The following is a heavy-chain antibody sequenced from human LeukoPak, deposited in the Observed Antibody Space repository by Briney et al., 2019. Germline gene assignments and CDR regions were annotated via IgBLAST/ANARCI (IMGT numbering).Heavy chain of an antibody. Sequence: ASVKVSCKASGYTFTSYGISWVRQAPGQGLEWMGWISAYNGNTNYAQKLQGRATMTTDTSTSTAYMELRSLRSDDTAVYYCARDVGYDYVWGSYRFDYWGQGTLVTVSS. J-gene: IGHJ4*02. CDR3: ARDVGYDYVWGSYRFDY. V-gene: IGHV1-18*01. CDR1: GYTFTSYG. D-gene: IGHD3-16*02. CDR2: ISAYNGNT.